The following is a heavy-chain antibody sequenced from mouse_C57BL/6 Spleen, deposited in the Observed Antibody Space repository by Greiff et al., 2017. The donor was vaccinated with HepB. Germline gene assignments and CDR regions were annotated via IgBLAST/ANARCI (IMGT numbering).Heavy chain of an antibody. CDR3: ARVPYGNYWYFDV. J-gene: IGHJ1*03. Sequence: EVKLVESGPGLVKPSQSLSLTCSVTGYSITRGYYWNWIRQFPGNKLEWMGYISYDGSNNYNPSLKNRISITRDTSKNQFFLKLNSVTTEDTATYYCARVPYGNYWYFDVWGTGTTVTVSS. CDR2: ISYDGSN. CDR1: GYSITRGYY. D-gene: IGHD2-1*01. V-gene: IGHV3-6*01.